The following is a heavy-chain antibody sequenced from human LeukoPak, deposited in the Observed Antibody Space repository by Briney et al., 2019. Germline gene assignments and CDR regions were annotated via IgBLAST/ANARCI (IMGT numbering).Heavy chain of an antibody. CDR2: IRSKAYGGTT. D-gene: IGHD3-22*01. CDR3: TRDLTYDSSGYYRHGPFDY. CDR1: GFTFGDYA. J-gene: IGHJ4*02. Sequence: GGSLRLSCTASGFTFGDYAMSWFRQAPGKGLEWVGFIRSKAYGGTTEYAAPVKGRFTISRDDSKSIAYLQMNSLKTEDTAVYYCTRDLTYDSSGYYRHGPFDYWGQGTLVTVSS. V-gene: IGHV3-49*03.